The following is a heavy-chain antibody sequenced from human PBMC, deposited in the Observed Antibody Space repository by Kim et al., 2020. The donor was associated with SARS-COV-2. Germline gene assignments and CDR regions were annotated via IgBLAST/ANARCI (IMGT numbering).Heavy chain of an antibody. CDR1: GGSISSSSYY. CDR3: ARLEATTGGDAFDI. V-gene: IGHV4-39*01. J-gene: IGHJ3*02. CDR2: IYYSGST. Sequence: SETLSLTCTVSGGSISSSSYYWGWIRQPPGKGLEWIGSIYYSGSTYYNPSLKSRVTISVDTSKNQFSLKLSSVTAADTAVYYCARLEATTGGDAFDIWGQGTMVTVSS. D-gene: IGHD5-12*01.